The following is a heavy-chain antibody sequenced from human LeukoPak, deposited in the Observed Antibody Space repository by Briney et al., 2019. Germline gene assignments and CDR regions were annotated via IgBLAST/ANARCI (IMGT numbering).Heavy chain of an antibody. V-gene: IGHV1-2*02. CDR1: GYTFTGYY. CDR2: INPNNGGT. J-gene: IGHJ4*02. D-gene: IGHD2-2*01. CDR3: ARGRGTTSSNFDY. Sequence: ASVKVSCKASGYTFTGYYMHWVRQAPGQGLERMGWINPNNGGTNYVQKFQGRVTMTRDTSISTAYMELSRLTSDDTAVYYCARGRGTTSSNFDYWGQGTLVTVSS.